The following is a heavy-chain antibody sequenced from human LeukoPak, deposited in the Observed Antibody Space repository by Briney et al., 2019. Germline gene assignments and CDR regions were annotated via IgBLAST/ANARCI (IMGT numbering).Heavy chain of an antibody. CDR2: SNPKSGGV. CDR1: GYTFRVYY. V-gene: IGHV1-2*02. D-gene: IGHD2-8*01. CDR3: AREGDNEVDVNWFDT. J-gene: IGHJ5*02. Sequence: ASVKLSFTASGYTFRVYYIEWVRQAPGQGLEWMGWSNPKSGGVHYVEKFQDRVTMITDTSIGTAYLELSSLNFDDTAVYYCAREGDNEVDVNWFDTGGQGTLVTVSS.